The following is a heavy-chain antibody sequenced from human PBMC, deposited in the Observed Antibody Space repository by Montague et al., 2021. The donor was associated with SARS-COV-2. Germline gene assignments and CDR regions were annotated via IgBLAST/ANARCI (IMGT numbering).Heavy chain of an antibody. D-gene: IGHD3-22*01. J-gene: IGHJ4*02. CDR3: ARATLGITIIVVVMTAIDYYLDY. Sequence: SETLSLTCAVSGGSFSGYYWSCMRQPPGKGLEWIGEIHHSGSTNYNPSLQSRVTISVDTSKNQFSLKLSSVTAADTAVYYCARATLGITIIVVVMTAIDYYLDYWGQGNLVTVSS. CDR2: IHHSGST. V-gene: IGHV4-34*01. CDR1: GGSFSGYY.